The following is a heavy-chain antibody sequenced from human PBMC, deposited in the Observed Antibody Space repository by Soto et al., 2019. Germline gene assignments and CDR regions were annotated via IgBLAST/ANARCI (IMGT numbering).Heavy chain of an antibody. CDR2: ISGSGGST. CDR1: GFTFSSYA. V-gene: IGHV3-23*01. D-gene: IGHD6-13*01. CDR3: AKWVAAAGRDYYYGMDV. J-gene: IGHJ6*02. Sequence: EVQLLESGGGLVQPGGSLRLSCAASGFTFSSYAMSWVRQAPGKGLEWVSAISGSGGSTYYADSVKGRFTISRDNSKNTLYLQMNSLRAEDTAVYYCAKWVAAAGRDYYYGMDVWGQGTTVTVSS.